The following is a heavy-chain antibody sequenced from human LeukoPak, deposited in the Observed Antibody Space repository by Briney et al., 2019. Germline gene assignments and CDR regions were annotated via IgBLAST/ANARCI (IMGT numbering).Heavy chain of an antibody. V-gene: IGHV3-7*04. CDR3: DRRTPGSMVRRDISRYYFDY. D-gene: IGHD3-10*01. J-gene: IGHJ4*02. CDR2: IKQDGSEK. Sequence: GGSLRLSCAASGFTFSSYWMSWGRQAPGKGLEWVANIKQDGSEKYYVDSVKGRFTISRDNAKNSLYLQMDSLRAEDTAVYYCDRRTPGSMVRRDISRYYFDYWGQGTLVTVSS. CDR1: GFTFSSYW.